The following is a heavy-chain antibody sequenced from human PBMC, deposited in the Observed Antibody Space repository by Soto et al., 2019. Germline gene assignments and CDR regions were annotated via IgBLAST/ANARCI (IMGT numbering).Heavy chain of an antibody. V-gene: IGHV3-23*01. D-gene: IGHD6-6*01. CDR1: GFSFSTYA. CDR2: ISGSGGST. J-gene: IGHJ4*02. CDR3: AKNWDTTFSSSSH. Sequence: EVQLLESGGGLVQAGGSLRLSCSASGFSFSTYAMSWVRQAPGKGLEWVSAISGSGGSTYYADSVKGRFTISRDNSKNTLYLQLNNLRAEDAAVYYCAKNWDTTFSSSSHWGQGTLVTVSS.